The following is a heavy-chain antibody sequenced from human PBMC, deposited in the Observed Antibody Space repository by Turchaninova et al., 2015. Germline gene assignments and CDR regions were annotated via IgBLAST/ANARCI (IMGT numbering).Heavy chain of an antibody. CDR1: GFALGTSGVG. D-gene: IGHD3-22*01. V-gene: IGHV2-5*01. Sequence: QITLKESGPTLVQPTQALTLNCPFSGFALGTSGVGGAWIRPPPGKALEGLALIYWNDDKRYSPSLKSRLTITKDTSKNQVVLTMTNMDPADTATYYCAHRPLRSSSGYYYYFDYWGQGTLVTVSS. CDR2: IYWNDDK. CDR3: AHRPLRSSSGYYYYFDY. J-gene: IGHJ4*02.